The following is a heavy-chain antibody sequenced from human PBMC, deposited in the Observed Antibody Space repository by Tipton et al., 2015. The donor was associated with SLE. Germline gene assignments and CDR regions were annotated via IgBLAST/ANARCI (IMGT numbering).Heavy chain of an antibody. J-gene: IGHJ3*02. V-gene: IGHV3-7*01. Sequence: SLRLSCAASGFTFSSSWMSWVRQAPGKGLEWVANIQEDGSEKYYVDSVKGRYTLSIDNAKNSLYMQMNSLRAEDTAVYNCASRGYYDYIWGSYGDAFDIWGQGTLVIVSS. CDR3: ASRGYYDYIWGSYGDAFDI. CDR1: GFTFSSSW. CDR2: IQEDGSEK. D-gene: IGHD3-16*01.